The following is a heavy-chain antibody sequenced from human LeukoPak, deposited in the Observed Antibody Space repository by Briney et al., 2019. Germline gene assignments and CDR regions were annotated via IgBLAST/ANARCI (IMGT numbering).Heavy chain of an antibody. J-gene: IGHJ4*02. D-gene: IGHD3-10*01. CDR1: GFIFSSYA. Sequence: GGSLRLSCAASGFIFSSYAMHWVRQAPGKGLEWVAVISCDGSNEYYADSVKGRFTISRDNSKNTLYLQMNSLRAEDTAVYYCARAAQILLWFGELSPREDYFDYWGQGTLVTVSS. CDR2: ISCDGSNE. V-gene: IGHV3-30-3*01. CDR3: ARAAQILLWFGELSPREDYFDY.